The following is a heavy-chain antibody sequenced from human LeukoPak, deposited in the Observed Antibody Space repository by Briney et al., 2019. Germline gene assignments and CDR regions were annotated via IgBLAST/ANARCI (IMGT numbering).Heavy chain of an antibody. D-gene: IGHD3-22*01. CDR3: ATDPLYYYDSSGVCQH. CDR1: GYTLTELS. J-gene: IGHJ1*01. V-gene: IGHV1-24*01. Sequence: ASVKVSCKVSGYTLTELSMHWVRQAPGKGLEWMGGFDPEDGETIYAQKFQGRVTMTEDTSTDTAYMELSSLRSEDTAVYYCATDPLYYYDSSGVCQHWDQGTLVTVSS. CDR2: FDPEDGET.